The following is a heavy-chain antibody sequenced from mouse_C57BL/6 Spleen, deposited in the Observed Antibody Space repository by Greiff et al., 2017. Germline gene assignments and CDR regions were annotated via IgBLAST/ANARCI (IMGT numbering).Heavy chain of an antibody. CDR2: IDPANGDT. Sequence: EVQLQQSGAELVRPGASVKLSCTASGFNIKDDYMHWVKQRPEQGLEWIGWIDPANGDTEYASKFQGKATITADTSSNTAYLQLRSLTSEDTAVYYYTTVYLDYWGQGTTLTVSS. V-gene: IGHV14-4*01. CDR1: GFNIKDDY. J-gene: IGHJ2*01. CDR3: TTVYLDY.